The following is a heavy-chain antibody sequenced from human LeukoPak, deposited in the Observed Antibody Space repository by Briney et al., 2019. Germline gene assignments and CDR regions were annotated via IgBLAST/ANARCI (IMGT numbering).Heavy chain of an antibody. CDR2: ISYDGSNR. CDR1: GFPFSSYA. J-gene: IGHJ4*02. CDR3: GKTTTGYSSGRYPGWPVDY. V-gene: IGHV3-30*04. Sequence: GGSLRLSCAVSGFPFSSYAMHWVRQAPGKGLEWVAVISYDGSNRYYADSVKGRFTISRDNSKNTVYLKIDSLRVEDTAVYYCGKTTTGYSSGRYPGWPVDYWGQGTLVPSPQ. D-gene: IGHD6-19*01.